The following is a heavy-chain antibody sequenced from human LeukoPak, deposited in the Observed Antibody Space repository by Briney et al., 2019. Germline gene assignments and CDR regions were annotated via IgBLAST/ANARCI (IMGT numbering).Heavy chain of an antibody. V-gene: IGHV4-34*01. Sequence: PSETLSLTCAVYGGSLSGYYWSWIRQPPGKGLEWIGEINHSGSTNYNPSLKCRVTIPVDTSKNQFSLKLSSVTAADTAVYYCARASSYWGQGTLVTVSS. CDR3: ARASSY. J-gene: IGHJ4*02. CDR1: GGSLSGYY. CDR2: INHSGST.